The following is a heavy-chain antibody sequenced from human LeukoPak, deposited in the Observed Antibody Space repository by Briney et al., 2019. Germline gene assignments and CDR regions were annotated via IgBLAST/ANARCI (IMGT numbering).Heavy chain of an antibody. J-gene: IGHJ6*02. CDR2: ISAYNGNT. V-gene: IGHV1-18*01. Sequence: GASVKVSCKASGYTFTSYGISWVRQAPGQGLEWMRWISAYNGNTNYAQKLQGRVTMTTDTSTSTAYMELRSLRSDDTAVYYCASLYSNYVLGTSRGMDVWGQGTTVTVSS. D-gene: IGHD4-11*01. CDR3: ASLYSNYVLGTSRGMDV. CDR1: GYTFTSYG.